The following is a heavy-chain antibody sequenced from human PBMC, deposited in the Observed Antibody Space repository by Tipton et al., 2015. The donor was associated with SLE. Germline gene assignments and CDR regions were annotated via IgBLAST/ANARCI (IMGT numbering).Heavy chain of an antibody. CDR3: AREGRDGYNPLGMDV. Sequence: TLSPTCAVSGGSISSGGYSWSWIRQPPGKGLEWIGYIYHSGSTYYNPSLKSRVTISVDRSKNQFSLKLSSVTAADTAVYYCAREGRDGYNPLGMDVWGQGTTVTVSS. D-gene: IGHD5-24*01. J-gene: IGHJ6*02. CDR2: IYHSGST. CDR1: GGSISSGGYS. V-gene: IGHV4-30-2*01.